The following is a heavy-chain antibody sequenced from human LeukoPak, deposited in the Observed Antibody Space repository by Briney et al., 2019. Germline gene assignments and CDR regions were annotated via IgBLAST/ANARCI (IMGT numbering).Heavy chain of an antibody. CDR2: IYYSGST. J-gene: IGHJ4*02. CDR3: ASGYCSSASCYHFHY. CDR1: GGSISSGDYY. Sequence: SETLSLTCTVSGGSISSGDYYWIWIRQPPGKGLEWIGYIYYSGSTYYNPSLKSRVTVSVDTSKNQFSLKLSSVTAADTAVYYCASGYCSSASCYHFHYWGQGTLVTVSS. V-gene: IGHV4-30-4*01. D-gene: IGHD2-2*01.